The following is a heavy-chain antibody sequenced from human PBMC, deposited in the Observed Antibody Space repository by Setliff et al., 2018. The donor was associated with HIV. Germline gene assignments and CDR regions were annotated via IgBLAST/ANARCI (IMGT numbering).Heavy chain of an antibody. CDR3: ARGRVDIVVTDYLDV. J-gene: IGHJ6*01. CDR2: INHSGST. CDR1: GGSFSNYY. Sequence: PSETLSLTCAVYGGSFSNYYWSWIRQPPGEGLEWMGEINHSGSTNYNPSLKSRVTISVDPSKNQFSLKLSSVTAADTAMYYCARGRVDIVVTDYLDVCGEGTTVTVSS. V-gene: IGHV4-34*01. D-gene: IGHD5-12*01.